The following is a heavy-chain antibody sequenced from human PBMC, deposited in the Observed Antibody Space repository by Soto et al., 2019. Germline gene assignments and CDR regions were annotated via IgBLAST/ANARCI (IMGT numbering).Heavy chain of an antibody. CDR1: GFTVSSNY. D-gene: IGHD6-6*01. CDR3: AREKSIAARPRYYYYYMDV. J-gene: IGHJ6*03. Sequence: GGSLRLSCAASGFTVSSNYMSWVRQAPGKGLEWVSVIYSGGSTYYADSMKGRFTISRHNSKDTLYLQMNSLRAEDTAVYYCAREKSIAARPRYYYYYMDVWGKGTTVTVSS. CDR2: IYSGGST. V-gene: IGHV3-53*04.